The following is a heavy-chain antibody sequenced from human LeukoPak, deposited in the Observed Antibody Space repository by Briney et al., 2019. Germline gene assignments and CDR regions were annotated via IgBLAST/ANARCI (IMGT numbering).Heavy chain of an antibody. CDR1: GGSISSYY. D-gene: IGHD6-13*01. J-gene: IGHJ5*02. V-gene: IGHV4-34*01. CDR3: ARIAAAGNFDP. CDR2: INHSGST. Sequence: SETLSLTCTVSGGSISSYYWSWIRQPPGKGLEWIGEINHSGSTNYNPSLKSRVTISVDTSKNQFPLKLSSVTAADTAVYYCARIAAAGNFDPWGQGTLVTVSS.